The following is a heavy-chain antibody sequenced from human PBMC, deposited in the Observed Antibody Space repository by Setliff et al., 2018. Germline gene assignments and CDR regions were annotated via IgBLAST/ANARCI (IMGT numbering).Heavy chain of an antibody. CDR1: GNSISTGINY. D-gene: IGHD6-19*01. Sequence: LSLTCTVSGNSISTGINYWSWIRQPAGKGLEWIGHIDRSGNTNFNPSLKSRVTISGDRSKNQFSLSLSSVTAADTAVYYCARQTADTFHYYYMDVWGKGTTVTVSS. CDR3: ARQTADTFHYYYMDV. J-gene: IGHJ6*03. CDR2: IDRSGNT. V-gene: IGHV4-61*09.